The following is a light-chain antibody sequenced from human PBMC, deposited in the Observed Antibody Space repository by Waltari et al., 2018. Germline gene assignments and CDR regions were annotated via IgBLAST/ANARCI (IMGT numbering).Light chain of an antibody. J-gene: IGLJ2*01. V-gene: IGLV2-14*01. Sequence: QSALPQPASVSGSPGQSITISCTGTSSDAGYNYVSWYQQFTGKAPKLVIYDVSHRPSGVSNRFSGSKSGNTASLTISGLQAEDEADYLCSSYITSSTLFGGGTKLTVL. CDR3: SSYITSSTL. CDR1: SSDAGYNY. CDR2: DVS.